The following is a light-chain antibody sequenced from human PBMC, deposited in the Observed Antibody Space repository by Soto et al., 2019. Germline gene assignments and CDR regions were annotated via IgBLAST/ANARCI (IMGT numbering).Light chain of an antibody. J-gene: IGKJ1*01. CDR2: GAS. V-gene: IGKV3-15*01. CDR1: QSVSSN. CDR3: QQYNNWPPWT. Sequence: EIVMTQSPATLSVSPGERATLSCRASQSVSSNLAWYQQKPGQAPRLLIYGASTRATGIPASFSGSGSGTEFTLTISSLQSEDFAVYYCQQYNNWPPWTFGQGTKV.